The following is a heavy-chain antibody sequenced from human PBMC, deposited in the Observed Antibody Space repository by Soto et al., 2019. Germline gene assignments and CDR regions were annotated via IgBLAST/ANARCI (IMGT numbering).Heavy chain of an antibody. CDR1: GGSISSGGYS. V-gene: IGHV4-61*08. CDR3: ARGFYDTGGYSSPFDI. D-gene: IGHD3-22*01. J-gene: IGHJ5*02. Sequence: SETLSLTCAASGGSISSGGYSWNWIRQPPGKRLEWIGYMYYTGSTRYNPSLGSRVTFSVDASKNQFSLNLSSVTAADTAVYYCARGFYDTGGYSSPFDIWGQGILVTVSS. CDR2: MYYTGST.